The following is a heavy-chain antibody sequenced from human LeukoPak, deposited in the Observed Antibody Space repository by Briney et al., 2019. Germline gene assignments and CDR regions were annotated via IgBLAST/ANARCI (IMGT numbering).Heavy chain of an antibody. CDR3: AKSSTTVTTRFDY. CDR1: GFTFSSYG. V-gene: IGHV3-30*18. J-gene: IGHJ4*02. Sequence: PGGSLRLSCAASGFTFSSYGMHWVRQAPGKGLEWVAVISYDGSNKYYADSVKGRFTISRDNSKNTLYLQMNSLRAEDTAVYYCAKSSTTVTTRFDYWGQGTLVTVSS. CDR2: ISYDGSNK. D-gene: IGHD4-17*01.